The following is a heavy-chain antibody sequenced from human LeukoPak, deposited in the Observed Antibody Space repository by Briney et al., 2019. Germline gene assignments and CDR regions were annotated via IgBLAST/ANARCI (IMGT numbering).Heavy chain of an antibody. D-gene: IGHD6-19*01. J-gene: IGHJ4*02. V-gene: IGHV3-23*01. Sequence: GGSLRLSCAASGFSSSTYAMSWVRQAPGKGLEWVSIICASGGSTYYADSVKGRFTISRDNSKNTLYLQMNSLRAEDTAVYYCAKSRYTRGWFNYWGQGTLVTVSS. CDR1: GFSSSTYA. CDR2: ICASGGST. CDR3: AKSRYTRGWFNY.